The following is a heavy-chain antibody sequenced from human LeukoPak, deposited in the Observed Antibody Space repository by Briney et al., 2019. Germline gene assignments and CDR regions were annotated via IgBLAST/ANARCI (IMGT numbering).Heavy chain of an antibody. J-gene: IGHJ3*01. CDR2: INHSGST. V-gene: IGHV4-34*01. CDR3: ARRGYYYDSSGYWKR. CDR1: GGSFSGYY. Sequence: PSETLSLTCAVYGGSFSGYYWSWIRQPPGKGLVWIGEINHSGSTNYNPPLKSRVTISVDTSKNQFSLKLSSVTAADTAVYYCARRGYYYDSSGYWKRWGQGTMVTVSS. D-gene: IGHD3-22*01.